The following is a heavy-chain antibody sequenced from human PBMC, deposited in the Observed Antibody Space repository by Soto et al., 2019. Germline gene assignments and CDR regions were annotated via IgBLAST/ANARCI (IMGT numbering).Heavy chain of an antibody. V-gene: IGHV4-4*02. Sequence: SETLSLTXAVSGDSISSSNWWNWVRQPPGKGLEWIGKIYHNGNTNYNPSLKSRVTISVDKSKNQFSLKLSSVTAADTAVYSCARGLYYFDYWGQGTLVTVSS. CDR2: IYHNGNT. CDR1: GDSISSSNW. J-gene: IGHJ4*02. CDR3: ARGLYYFDY.